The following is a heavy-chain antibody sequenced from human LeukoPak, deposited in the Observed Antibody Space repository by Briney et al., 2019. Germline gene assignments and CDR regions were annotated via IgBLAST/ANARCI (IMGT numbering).Heavy chain of an antibody. CDR1: GYTFTGYY. D-gene: IGHD6-13*01. Sequence: ASVKVSCKASGYTFTGYYMHWVRQAPGQGLEWMGIINPSGGSTSYAQKFQGRVTMTRDTSTSTVYMELSSLRSEDTAVYYCARFGVAAAGTDYWGQGTLVTVSS. J-gene: IGHJ4*02. CDR2: INPSGGST. CDR3: ARFGVAAAGTDY. V-gene: IGHV1-46*01.